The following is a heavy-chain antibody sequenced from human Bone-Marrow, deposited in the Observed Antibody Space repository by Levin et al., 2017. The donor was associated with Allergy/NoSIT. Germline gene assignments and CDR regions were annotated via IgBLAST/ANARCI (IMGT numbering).Heavy chain of an antibody. CDR1: GYNFNYYY. D-gene: IGHD2-15*01. J-gene: IGHJ2*01. CDR3: ARRGGAYSDYWYFDL. V-gene: IGHV5-51*01. Sequence: AGGSLRLSCEGSGYNFNYYYIAWVRQMPGKGLEWMGIIFPGDSETTYSPSFQGRVSISADKSIDTVYLHWTSLKASDTAIYYCARRGGAYSDYWYFDLWGRGTLITVSS. CDR2: IFPGDSET.